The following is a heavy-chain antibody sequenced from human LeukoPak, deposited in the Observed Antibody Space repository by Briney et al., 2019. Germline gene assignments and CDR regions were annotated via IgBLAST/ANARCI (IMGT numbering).Heavy chain of an antibody. J-gene: IGHJ3*02. CDR3: ASPTTVTTIAFDI. CDR2: IYPGDSDT. D-gene: IGHD4-17*01. Sequence: GESLKISCKGSGYSFTSYWIGWARQMPGKGLEWTGIIYPGDSDTRYSPSFQGQVTISADKSISTAYLQWSSLKASDTAMYYCASPTTVTTIAFDIWGQGTMVTVSS. V-gene: IGHV5-51*01. CDR1: GYSFTSYW.